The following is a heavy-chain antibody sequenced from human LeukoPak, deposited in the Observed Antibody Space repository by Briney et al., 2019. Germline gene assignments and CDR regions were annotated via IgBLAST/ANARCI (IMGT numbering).Heavy chain of an antibody. J-gene: IGHJ4*02. Sequence: GGSLRLSCAASGFTFSSYGMHWVRQAPGKGLEWVAVIWYDGSNKYYADSVKGRFTISRDNSKNTLYLQMNSLGAEDTAVYYCAREEGYYGSGSYLDYWGQGTLVTVSS. D-gene: IGHD3-10*01. CDR1: GFTFSSYG. CDR3: AREEGYYGSGSYLDY. V-gene: IGHV3-33*01. CDR2: IWYDGSNK.